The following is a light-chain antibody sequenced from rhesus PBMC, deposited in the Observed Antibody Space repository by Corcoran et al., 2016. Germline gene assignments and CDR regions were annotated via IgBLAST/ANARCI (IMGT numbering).Light chain of an antibody. Sequence: DIQMTQSPSSLSASVGYRVTITCRASENVNKYFNWYQQKPGKAPKLLYYKASTWQNGGPSRFSGSGSGTDFALPISSLTSEGFATYYCHHYYSTAYSFGQGTKVDIK. CDR3: HHYYSTAYS. V-gene: IGKV1-74*01. CDR1: ENVNKY. J-gene: IGKJ2*01. CDR2: KAS.